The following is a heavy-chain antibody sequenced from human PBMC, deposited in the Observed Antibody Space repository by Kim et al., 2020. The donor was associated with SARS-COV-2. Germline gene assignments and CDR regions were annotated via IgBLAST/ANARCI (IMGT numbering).Heavy chain of an antibody. CDR3: AKGVGDGYNYTPDY. CDR2: ISGSGGST. D-gene: IGHD5-12*01. CDR1: GFTFSSYA. V-gene: IGHV3-23*01. J-gene: IGHJ4*02. Sequence: GGSLRLSCAASGFTFSSYAMSWVRQAPGKGLEWVSAISGSGGSTYYADSVKGRFTISRDNSKNTLYLQMNSLRAEDTAVYYCAKGVGDGYNYTPDYWGQGTLVTVSS.